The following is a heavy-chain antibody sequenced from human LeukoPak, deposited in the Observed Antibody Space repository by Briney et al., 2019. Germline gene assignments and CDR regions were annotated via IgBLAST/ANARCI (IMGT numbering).Heavy chain of an antibody. D-gene: IGHD3-3*01. V-gene: IGHV3-7*05. Sequence: PGGSLRLSCAASTVTFSDHWMSWVRQAPGKGLEWVANIKEDGSEKYYVDSVKGRFTISRDNSKNTLYLQMNSLRAEDTALYYCAKIGWRGTYRFDFWGQGTLVTVSS. CDR3: AKIGWRGTYRFDF. CDR2: IKEDGSEK. CDR1: TVTFSDHW. J-gene: IGHJ4*02.